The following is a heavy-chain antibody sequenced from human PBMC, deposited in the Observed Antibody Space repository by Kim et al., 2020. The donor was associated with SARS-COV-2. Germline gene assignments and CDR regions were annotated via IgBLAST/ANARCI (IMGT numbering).Heavy chain of an antibody. V-gene: IGHV3-23*01. D-gene: IGHD3-22*01. CDR3: AKRGRGADYYDSSGYYYDY. J-gene: IGHJ4*02. Sequence: GRFTISRENSKNTLYLQMNSLRAEDTAVYYCAKRGRGADYYDSSGYYYDYWGQGTLVTVSS.